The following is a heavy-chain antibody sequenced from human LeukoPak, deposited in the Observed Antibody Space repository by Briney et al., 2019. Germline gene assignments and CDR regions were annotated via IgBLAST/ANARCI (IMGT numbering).Heavy chain of an antibody. CDR3: ASDTAMVIYYYYYMDV. Sequence: GGSLRLSCAASGFTFSSYAMIWVRQAPGKGLEWVSAISGSGGSTYYADSVKGRFTISRDNSKNTLYLQMNSLRAEDTAVYYCASDTAMVIYYYYYMDVWGKGTTVTVSS. CDR2: ISGSGGST. V-gene: IGHV3-23*01. D-gene: IGHD5-18*01. CDR1: GFTFSSYA. J-gene: IGHJ6*03.